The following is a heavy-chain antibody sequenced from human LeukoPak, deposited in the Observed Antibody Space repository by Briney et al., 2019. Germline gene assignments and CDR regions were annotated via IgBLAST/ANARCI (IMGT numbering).Heavy chain of an antibody. CDR2: INPNSGGT. J-gene: IGHJ4*02. Sequence: ASVKVSCKASGYTFTGYYMHWVRQAPGQGLEWMGWINPNSGGTNYAQKFQGRVTITRNTSISTAYMELSSLRSEDTAVYYCAREVYYGSGSSNFDYWGQGTLVTVSS. D-gene: IGHD3-10*01. CDR1: GYTFTGYY. CDR3: AREVYYGSGSSNFDY. V-gene: IGHV1-2*02.